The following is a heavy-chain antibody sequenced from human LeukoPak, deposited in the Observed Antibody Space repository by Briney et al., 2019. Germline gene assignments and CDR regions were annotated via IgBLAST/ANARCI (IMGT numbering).Heavy chain of an antibody. V-gene: IGHV4-34*01. CDR3: ARDSIVVTNYYYGMDV. D-gene: IGHD1-26*01. J-gene: IGHJ6*02. CDR1: GGSFSGYY. CDR2: INHSGST. Sequence: SETLSLTCAVYGGSFSGYYWSWIRQPPGKGLEWIGEINHSGSTNYNPSLKSRVTISVDTSKNQFSLKLSSVTAADTAVYYCARDSIVVTNYYYGMDVWGQGTTVTVSS.